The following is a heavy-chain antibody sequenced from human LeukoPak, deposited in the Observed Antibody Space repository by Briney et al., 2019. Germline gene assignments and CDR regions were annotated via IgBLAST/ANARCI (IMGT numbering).Heavy chain of an antibody. Sequence: GASVKVSCKASGYTFTSYDINWVRRATGQGLEWMGWMNPNSGNTGYPQKFHGRVTMTRNTSISTAYMELSSLRSEDTAVYYCARGHPHYYDSSGYANWGQGTLVTVSS. CDR1: GYTFTSYD. D-gene: IGHD3-22*01. CDR2: MNPNSGNT. J-gene: IGHJ4*02. CDR3: ARGHPHYYDSSGYAN. V-gene: IGHV1-8*01.